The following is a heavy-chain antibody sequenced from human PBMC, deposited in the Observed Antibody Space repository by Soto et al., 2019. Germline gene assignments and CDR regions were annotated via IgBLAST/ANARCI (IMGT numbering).Heavy chain of an antibody. Sequence: QIQLVQSGAEVKKPGASVKVSCKASGYNFFDYGVSWVRQAPGQGLEWMGWVSPKSGNTDYARKVQGSVTMTTDISTSTAYMELRGLISDDTGVYYCARGRTVSSIGPLRVWGQGTLVSVSS. D-gene: IGHD1-1*01. J-gene: IGHJ1*01. CDR3: ARGRTVSSIGPLRV. V-gene: IGHV1-18*01. CDR2: VSPKSGNT. CDR1: GYNFFDYG.